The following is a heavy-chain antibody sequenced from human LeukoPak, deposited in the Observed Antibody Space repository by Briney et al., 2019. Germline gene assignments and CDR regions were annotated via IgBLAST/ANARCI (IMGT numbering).Heavy chain of an antibody. CDR1: GGSFSGYY. D-gene: IGHD3-10*01. CDR3: AGNAWYYYGSGSYYTVNWFDP. J-gene: IGHJ5*02. Sequence: SETLSLTCAVYGGSFSGYYWSWIRQPPGKGLEWIGEINHSGSTNYNPSLKSRVIISVGTSKNQFSLKLSSVTAADTAVYYCAGNAWYYYGSGSYYTVNWFDPWGQGTLVTVSS. V-gene: IGHV4-34*01. CDR2: INHSGST.